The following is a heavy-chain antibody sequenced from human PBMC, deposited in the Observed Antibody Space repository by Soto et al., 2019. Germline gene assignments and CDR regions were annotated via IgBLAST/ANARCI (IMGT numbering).Heavy chain of an antibody. J-gene: IGHJ6*02. CDR3: ARPYEGGYSSNHHYYYALDV. CDR1: GGTFSRYS. CDR2: IVPICGRT. Sequence: QVQLVQSGAEVKKPGSSVKVSCKISGGTFSRYSISWVRQAPGHGLEWMGGIVPICGRTNDAQKFQDRVTITTDESATTAHMELSNLRSEDTAVYYCARPYEGGYSSNHHYYYALDVWGQGTAVTVSS. V-gene: IGHV1-69*19. D-gene: IGHD3-22*01.